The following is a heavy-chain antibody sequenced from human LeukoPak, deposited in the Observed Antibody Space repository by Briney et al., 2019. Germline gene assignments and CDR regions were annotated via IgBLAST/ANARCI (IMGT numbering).Heavy chain of an antibody. CDR2: IIPILGIA. D-gene: IGHD3-10*01. CDR1: GGTFSSYA. Sequence: SVKVSCKASGGTFSSYAISWVRQAPGQGLEWMGRIIPILGIANYAQKFQGRVTITANKSTSTAYMELSSLRSEDTAVYYCARVTEARPFGELLPITWGQGTLVTVSS. CDR3: ARVTEARPFGELLPIT. J-gene: IGHJ5*02. V-gene: IGHV1-69*04.